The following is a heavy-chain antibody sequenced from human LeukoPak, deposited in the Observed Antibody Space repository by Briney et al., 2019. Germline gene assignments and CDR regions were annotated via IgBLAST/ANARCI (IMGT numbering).Heavy chain of an antibody. V-gene: IGHV4-39*07. D-gene: IGHD5-18*01. CDR1: GGSISSYY. Sequence: PSETLSLTCTVSGGSISSYYWSWIRQPPGKGLEWIGTIYYSGSTYYNPSLKSRVTISVDTSKNQFSLKLSSVTAADTAVYYCARSTGYSYGLNDYWGQGTLVTVSS. CDR2: IYYSGST. CDR3: ARSTGYSYGLNDY. J-gene: IGHJ4*02.